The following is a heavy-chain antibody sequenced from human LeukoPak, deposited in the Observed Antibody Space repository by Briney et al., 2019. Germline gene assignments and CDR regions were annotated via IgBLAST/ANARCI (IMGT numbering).Heavy chain of an antibody. CDR2: ISYDGSNK. CDR1: GFTFSSYA. CDR3: ARVGIVGATTRGWFDP. Sequence: GGSLRLSCAASGFTFSSYAMHWVRQAPGKGLEWVAVISYDGSNKYYADSVKGRFTISRDNSKNTLYLQMNSLRAEDTAVYYCARVGIVGATTRGWFDPWGQGTLATVSS. D-gene: IGHD1-26*01. V-gene: IGHV3-30*01. J-gene: IGHJ5*02.